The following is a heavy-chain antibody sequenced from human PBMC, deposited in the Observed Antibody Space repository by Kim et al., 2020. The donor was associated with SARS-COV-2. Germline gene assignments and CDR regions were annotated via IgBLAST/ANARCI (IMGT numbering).Heavy chain of an antibody. CDR2: ISGTGTT. D-gene: IGHD1-1*01. CDR3: AKDRLERRPHFFDC. J-gene: IGHJ4*02. CDR1: GFTFSYYA. Sequence: GGSLRLSCAASGFTFSYYAMSWVRQAPGKGLEWVSGISGTGTTYNADSVKGRFTISRDNSKNTLYLQMNSLRAEDTAIYYCAKDRLERRPHFFDCWGQGTLVAVSS. V-gene: IGHV3-23*01.